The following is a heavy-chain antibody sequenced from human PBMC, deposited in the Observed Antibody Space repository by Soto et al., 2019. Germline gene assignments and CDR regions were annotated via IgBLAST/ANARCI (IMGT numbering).Heavy chain of an antibody. D-gene: IGHD3-22*01. V-gene: IGHV1-69*02. CDR1: GGTFSSYT. CDR2: IIPILGIA. J-gene: IGHJ5*02. Sequence: SVKVSCKASGGTFSSYTISWVRQAPGQGLEWMGRIIPILGIANYAQKFQGRVTITADKSTSTAYMELSSLRSEDTAVYYCARALTGYYDSSGYYSPWGWFDPWGQGTLVTVSS. CDR3: ARALTGYYDSSGYYSPWGWFDP.